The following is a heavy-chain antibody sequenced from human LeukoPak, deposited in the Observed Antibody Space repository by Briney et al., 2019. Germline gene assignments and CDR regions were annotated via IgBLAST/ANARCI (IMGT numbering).Heavy chain of an antibody. Sequence: ASVKVSCKASGYTFTSYDINWVRQATGQGLEWMGRIDPNSGGTNYAQKFQGRVTMTRDTSISTAYMELSRLRSDDTAVYYCARGVPAGYKPPGDWGQGTLVTVSS. CDR2: IDPNSGGT. CDR3: ARGVPAGYKPPGD. CDR1: GYTFTSYD. J-gene: IGHJ4*02. V-gene: IGHV1-2*06. D-gene: IGHD5-24*01.